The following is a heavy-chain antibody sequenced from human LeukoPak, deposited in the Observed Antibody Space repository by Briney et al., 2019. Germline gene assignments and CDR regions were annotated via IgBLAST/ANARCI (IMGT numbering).Heavy chain of an antibody. CDR3: ASTRRRLDAFDI. J-gene: IGHJ3*02. CDR1: GGSISSGGYY. Sequence: SQTLSLTCTVSGGSISSGGYYWSWIRQHPGTGLEWIGYIYYSGSTYYNPSLKSRVTISVDTSKNQFSLKLSSVTAADTAVYYCASTRRRLDAFDIWGQGTMVTVSS. V-gene: IGHV4-31*03. CDR2: IYYSGST.